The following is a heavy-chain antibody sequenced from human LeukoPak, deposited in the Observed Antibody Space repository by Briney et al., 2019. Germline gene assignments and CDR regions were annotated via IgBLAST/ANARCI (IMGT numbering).Heavy chain of an antibody. CDR3: ARAFVRDFWSGYYTDYFDY. CDR2: ISSSSSYI. D-gene: IGHD3-3*01. V-gene: IGHV3-21*01. Sequence: GGSLRLSCAASGFTFSSYSMNWVRQAPGKGLEWVSSISSSSSYIYYADSVKGRFTISRDNAKNSLYLQMNSLRAEDTAVYYCARAFVRDFWSGYYTDYFDYWGQGTLVTVSS. J-gene: IGHJ4*02. CDR1: GFTFSSYS.